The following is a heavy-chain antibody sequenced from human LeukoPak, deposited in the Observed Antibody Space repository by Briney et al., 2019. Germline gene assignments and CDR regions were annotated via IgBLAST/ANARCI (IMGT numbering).Heavy chain of an antibody. CDR3: ARDTPQNVDTAMDGDY. D-gene: IGHD5-18*01. Sequence: PVKVSCKASGGTFSSYAISWVRQAPGQGLEWMGRIIPIFGTANYAQKFQGRVTITTDESTSTAYMELSSLRSEDTAVYYCARDTPQNVDTAMDGDYWGQGTLVTVSS. V-gene: IGHV1-69*05. CDR2: IIPIFGTA. CDR1: GGTFSSYA. J-gene: IGHJ4*02.